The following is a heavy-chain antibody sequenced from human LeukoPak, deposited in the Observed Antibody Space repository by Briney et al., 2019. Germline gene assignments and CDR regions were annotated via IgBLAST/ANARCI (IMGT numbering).Heavy chain of an antibody. CDR1: GGSISSSSYY. CDR2: IYYSGST. D-gene: IGHD6-19*01. CDR3: ASQKKPGIAVAGTSFDY. V-gene: IGHV4-39*01. Sequence: SETLSLTCTVSGGSISSSSYYWGWIRQPPGKGLEWIGSIYYSGSTYYNPSLKSRVTISVDTSKNQFSLKLSSMTAADTAVYYCASQKKPGIAVAGTSFDYWGQGTLVTVSS. J-gene: IGHJ4*02.